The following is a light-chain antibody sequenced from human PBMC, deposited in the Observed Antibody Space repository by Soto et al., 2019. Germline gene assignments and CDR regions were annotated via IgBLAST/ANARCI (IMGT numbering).Light chain of an antibody. V-gene: IGKV1-39*01. J-gene: IGKJ5*01. CDR3: QQSYSTH. CDR1: QSISSY. Sequence: DIQMTQSPSSLSASVVDRVTITCRASQSISSYLNWYQQKPGKAPKLLIYAASSLQSGVPSRFSRSGSGPDFTLTISSLQPEDFATFYCQQSYSTHFGQAARRQI. CDR2: AAS.